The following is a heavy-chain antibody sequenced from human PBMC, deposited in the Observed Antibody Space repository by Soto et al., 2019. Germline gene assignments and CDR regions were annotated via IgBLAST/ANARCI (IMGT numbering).Heavy chain of an antibody. J-gene: IGHJ6*02. CDR1: GFTFTSYA. D-gene: IGHD2-15*01. CDR2: IWYTGSNK. V-gene: IGHV3-33*08. CDR3: ARVWVASSHLYGMDV. Sequence: GGSLRLSCAASGFTFTSYAMTWVRQAPGKGLEWVAVIWYTGSNKYYADSVKGRFTISRDNSKNTLYLQMNSLRAEDTAVYYCARVWVASSHLYGMDVWGQGTTVTVSS.